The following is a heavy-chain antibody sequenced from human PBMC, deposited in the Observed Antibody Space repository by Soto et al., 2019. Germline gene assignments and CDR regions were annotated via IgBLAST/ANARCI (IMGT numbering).Heavy chain of an antibody. V-gene: IGHV4-59*01. D-gene: IGHD1-1*01. J-gene: IGHJ6*03. Sequence: QVQLQESGPGLVKPSETLSLTCTVSGGSISSYYWSWIRQPPGKGLEWIGYIYYSGSTNYNPSLKSRVTISVDTSKNQFSLKLSSVTAADTAVYYCARGQRSDYYYYYYMDGWVKGTTVTVSS. CDR3: ARGQRSDYYYYYYMDG. CDR2: IYYSGST. CDR1: GGSISSYY.